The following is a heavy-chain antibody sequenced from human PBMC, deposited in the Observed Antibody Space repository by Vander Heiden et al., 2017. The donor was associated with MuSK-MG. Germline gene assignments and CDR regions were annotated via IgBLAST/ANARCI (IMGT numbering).Heavy chain of an antibody. CDR1: GFTFSSYS. V-gene: IGHV3-21*01. D-gene: IGHD3-16*01. CDR3: ARDRSGRLTYVDY. J-gene: IGHJ4*02. CDR2: ISRSSSYI. Sequence: EVQLVESGGGLVKPGGSLRLSCAASGFTFSSYSMNWVRQAPGKGLDWVSSISRSSSYIYYADSVKGRFTISRDNAKNSLYLQMNSLRAEDTAVYYGARDRSGRLTYVDYWGQGTRVTVSS.